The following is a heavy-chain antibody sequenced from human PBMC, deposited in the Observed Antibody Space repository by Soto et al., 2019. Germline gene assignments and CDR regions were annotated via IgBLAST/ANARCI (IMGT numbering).Heavy chain of an antibody. CDR1: GFSLSTSGMC. CDR2: IDWDDDK. D-gene: IGHD6-6*01. CDR3: ARIRLYSSSSIFDY. J-gene: IGHJ4*02. Sequence: SGPTLVNPTQTLTLTCTFSGFSLSTSGMCVSWIRQPPGKALEWLALIDWDDDKYYSTSLKTRLTISKDTSKNQVVLTMTNMDPVETATYYCARIRLYSSSSIFDYWGQGTLVTVSS. V-gene: IGHV2-70*01.